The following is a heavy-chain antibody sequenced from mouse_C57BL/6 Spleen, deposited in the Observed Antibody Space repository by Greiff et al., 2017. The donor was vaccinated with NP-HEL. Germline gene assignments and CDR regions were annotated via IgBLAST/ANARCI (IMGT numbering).Heavy chain of an antibody. V-gene: IGHV3-6*01. D-gene: IGHD4-1*01. CDR2: ISYDGSN. CDR3: ARERTGTVFDY. Sequence: EVKLLESGPGLVKPSQSLSLTCSVTGYSITSGYYWNWIRQFPGNKLEWMGYISYDGSNNYNPSLKNRISITRDTSKNQFFLKLNSVTTEDTATYYCARERTGTVFDYWGQGTTLTVSS. J-gene: IGHJ2*01. CDR1: GYSITSGYY.